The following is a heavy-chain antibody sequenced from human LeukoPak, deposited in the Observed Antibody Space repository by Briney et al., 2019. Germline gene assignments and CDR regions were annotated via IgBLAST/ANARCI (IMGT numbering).Heavy chain of an antibody. J-gene: IGHJ3*02. CDR1: GGSFSGYY. CDR3: ARGLTYYYDSSGYYLNAFDI. CDR2: INHSGST. Sequence: PSETLSLTCAVYGGSFSGYYWSWIRQPPGKGLEWIGEINHSGSTNYNPSLKSRVTISVDTSKNQFSLKLSSVTAADTAVYYCARGLTYYYDSSGYYLNAFDIWGQGTMVTVSS. V-gene: IGHV4-34*01. D-gene: IGHD3-22*01.